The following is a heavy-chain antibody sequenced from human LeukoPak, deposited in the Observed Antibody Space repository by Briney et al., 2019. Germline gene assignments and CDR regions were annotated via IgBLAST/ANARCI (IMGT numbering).Heavy chain of an antibody. Sequence: GGSLRLSCTASGFTLSSYAMSWVRQAPGEGLEWVSTISGSADNTNYAEAVKGRFTISRDNSKNTMYLQMNSLRAEDTAVYYCASVTIVATYFDYWGQGTLVTVSS. J-gene: IGHJ4*02. CDR2: ISGSADNT. V-gene: IGHV3-23*01. CDR1: GFTLSSYA. D-gene: IGHD5-12*01. CDR3: ASVTIVATYFDY.